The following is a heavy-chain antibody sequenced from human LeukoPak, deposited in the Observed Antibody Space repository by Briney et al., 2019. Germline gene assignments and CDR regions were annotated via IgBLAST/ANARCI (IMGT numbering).Heavy chain of an antibody. V-gene: IGHV3-48*03. CDR2: ISSDGSYI. D-gene: IGHD3/OR15-3a*01. Sequence: PGGSLRLSCAASGFTFSDYEMTWVRHSPGKGLEWISYISSDGSYIYYADSVKGRFTTSRDNAKNSVYLQMNSLRVEDTAVYYCARDRTGDLDYWGQGTLVSVSS. J-gene: IGHJ4*02. CDR3: ARDRTGDLDY. CDR1: GFTFSDYE.